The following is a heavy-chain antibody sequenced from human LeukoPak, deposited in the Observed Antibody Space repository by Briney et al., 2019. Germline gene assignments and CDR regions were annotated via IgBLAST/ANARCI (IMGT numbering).Heavy chain of an antibody. CDR3: ARGKIAARPDPFDY. V-gene: IGHV1-2*06. D-gene: IGHD6-6*01. Sequence: ASVNVSCKASGYTFTGYYMHWVRQAPGQGREWMGRINPNSGGTNYAQKFQGRVTMTRDTSISTAYMELSRLRSDDTAVYYCARGKIAARPDPFDYWGQGTLVTVSS. CDR2: INPNSGGT. J-gene: IGHJ4*02. CDR1: GYTFTGYY.